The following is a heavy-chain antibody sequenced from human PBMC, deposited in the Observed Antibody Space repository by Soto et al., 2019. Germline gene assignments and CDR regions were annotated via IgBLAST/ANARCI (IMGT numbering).Heavy chain of an antibody. CDR2: IYPGDSDT. CDR3: ARRQSTYSGSYYHRWYYYGMDV. Sequence: PGESLKISCKCSGYSFTSYWIGLVRQMPGKGLEWMGIIYPGDSDTRYSPSFQGQVTISADKSISTAYLQWSSLKASDTAMYYCARRQSTYSGSYYHRWYYYGMDVWGQGTTVTVSS. J-gene: IGHJ6*02. D-gene: IGHD3-10*01. CDR1: GYSFTSYW. V-gene: IGHV5-51*01.